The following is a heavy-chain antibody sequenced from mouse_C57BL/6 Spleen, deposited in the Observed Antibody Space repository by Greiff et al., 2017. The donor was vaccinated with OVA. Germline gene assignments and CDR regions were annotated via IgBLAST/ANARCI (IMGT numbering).Heavy chain of an antibody. D-gene: IGHD1-1*01. CDR3: AREYYGSSPWFAY. CDR2: IYPGSGNT. J-gene: IGHJ3*01. CDR1: GYTFTDYY. V-gene: IGHV1-76*01. Sequence: QVQLQQSGAELVRPGASVKLSCKASGYTFTDYYINWVKQRPGQGLEWIARIYPGSGNTYYNEKFKGKATLTAEKSSSTAYMQLSSLTSEDSAVYFCAREYYGSSPWFAYWGQGTLVTVSA.